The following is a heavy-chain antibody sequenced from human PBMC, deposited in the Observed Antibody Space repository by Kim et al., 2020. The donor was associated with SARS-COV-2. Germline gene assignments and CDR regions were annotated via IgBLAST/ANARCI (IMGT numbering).Heavy chain of an antibody. CDR3: ARDYVVRGVTRPHAFD. J-gene: IGHJ3*02. CDR2: IYYSGST. CDR1: GGSISSGGYY. D-gene: IGHD3-10*01. Sequence: SETLSLTCTVSGGSISSGGYYWNWIRQHPGKGLEWIGNIYYSGSTYYNPSLKSRVTMSVDTSKNQFSLKLSSVTAADTAVYYCARDYVVRGVTRPHAFD. V-gene: IGHV4-31*03.